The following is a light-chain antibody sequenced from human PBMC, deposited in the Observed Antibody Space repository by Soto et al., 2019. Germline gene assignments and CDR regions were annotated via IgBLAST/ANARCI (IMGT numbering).Light chain of an antibody. Sequence: EFVLAQSQGTLSLSPVERATLXCRAGQSVGSNYLAWYQQKPGQAPRLLMYDVSNRATGIPARFSGSGSGTDFTLTISSLEPEDLAVYYCQQYGSSPFTFGPGTKVDIK. CDR1: QSVGSNY. J-gene: IGKJ3*01. CDR3: QQYGSSPFT. V-gene: IGKV3-20*01. CDR2: DVS.